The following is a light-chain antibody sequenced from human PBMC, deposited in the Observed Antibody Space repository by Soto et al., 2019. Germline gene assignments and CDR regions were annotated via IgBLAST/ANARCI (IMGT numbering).Light chain of an antibody. CDR2: TAS. Sequence: IHLTQSPSSLCATVRDRVTITCRASQGISTFLSLYQQKPGKAPKLLMYTASLLKSGVPSRFSGSGSGTDFTLTISSLQPEDFATYYCQQIKSFPFTFG. V-gene: IGKV1-9*01. CDR3: QQIKSFPFT. CDR1: QGISTF. J-gene: IGKJ5*01.